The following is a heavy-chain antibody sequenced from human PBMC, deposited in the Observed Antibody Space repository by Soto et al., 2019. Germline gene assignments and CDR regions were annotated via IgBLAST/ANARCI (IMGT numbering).Heavy chain of an antibody. V-gene: IGHV4-31*03. CDR1: GGSISSGGYY. J-gene: IGHJ4*02. CDR3: AREMYGGSGSYPDY. CDR2: IYYSGST. Sequence: NPSETLSLTCTVSGGSISSGGYYWSWIRQHPGKGLEWIGYIYYSGSTYYNPSLKSRVTISVDTSKNQFSLKLSSVTAADTAVYYCAREMYGGSGSYPDYWGQGTLVTVSS. D-gene: IGHD3-10*01.